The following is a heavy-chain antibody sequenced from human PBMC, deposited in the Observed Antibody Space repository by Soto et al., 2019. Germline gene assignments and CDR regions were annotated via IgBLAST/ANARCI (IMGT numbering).Heavy chain of an antibody. CDR2: ISYDGSNK. D-gene: IGHD5-18*01. V-gene: IGHV3-30*18. J-gene: IGHJ6*02. Sequence: PGGSLRLSCAASGFTFSSHGMHWVRQAPGKGLEWVAVISYDGSNKYYADSVKGRFTISRDNSKNTLYLQMNSLRAEDTAVYYCAKATTTATYYYYGMDVWGQGTTVTVSS. CDR3: AKATTTATYYYYGMDV. CDR1: GFTFSSHG.